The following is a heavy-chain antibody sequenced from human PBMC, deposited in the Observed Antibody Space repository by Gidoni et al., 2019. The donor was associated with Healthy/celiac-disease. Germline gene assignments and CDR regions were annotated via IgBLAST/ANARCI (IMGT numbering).Heavy chain of an antibody. CDR2: ISSSSSYI. J-gene: IGHJ4*02. Sequence: EVQLVESGGGLVKPGGSLRLSCAVSGFTFSSYSMNWVRQAPGKGLEWVSSISSSSSYIYYADSVKGRFTISRDNAKNSLYLQMNSLRAEDTAVYYCAREDYYGSGSSISHFDYWGQGTLVTVSS. CDR3: AREDYYGSGSSISHFDY. CDR1: GFTFSSYS. D-gene: IGHD3-10*01. V-gene: IGHV3-21*01.